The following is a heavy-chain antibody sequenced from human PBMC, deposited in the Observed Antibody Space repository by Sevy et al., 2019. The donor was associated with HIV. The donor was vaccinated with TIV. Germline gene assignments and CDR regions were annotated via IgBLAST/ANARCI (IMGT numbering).Heavy chain of an antibody. V-gene: IGHV4-38-2*01. CDR1: GYSISSGYY. D-gene: IGHD2-2*01. CDR3: ARADPIVVVPAAKGGWFDP. Sequence: SETLSLTCAVSGYSISSGYYWGWIRQPPGKGLEWIGSIYHSGSTYYNPSLKSRVTISVDTSKNQFSLKLSSVTAAETAVYYCARADPIVVVPAAKGGWFDPWGQGTLVTVSS. CDR2: IYHSGST. J-gene: IGHJ5*02.